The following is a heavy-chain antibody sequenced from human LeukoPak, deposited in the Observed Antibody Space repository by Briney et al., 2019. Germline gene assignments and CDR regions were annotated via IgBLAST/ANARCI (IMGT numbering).Heavy chain of an antibody. J-gene: IGHJ2*01. CDR1: GFTFSSYA. Sequence: GGSLRLSCAASGFTFSSYAMSWVRQAPGKGLEWVSAISGSGGSTYYADSVKGRFTTSRDNSKNTLYLQMNSLRAEDAAVYYCAKDWTGYGDYGWYFDLWGRGTLVTVSS. D-gene: IGHD4-17*01. V-gene: IGHV3-23*01. CDR3: AKDWTGYGDYGWYFDL. CDR2: ISGSGGST.